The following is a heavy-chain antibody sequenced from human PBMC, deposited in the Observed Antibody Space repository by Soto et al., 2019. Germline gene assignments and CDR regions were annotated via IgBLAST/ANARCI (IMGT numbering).Heavy chain of an antibody. CDR3: ARNFWSGSYYGAFDI. Sequence: QLQLQESGSGLVKPSQTLSLTCAVSGGSISSGGYSWSWIRQPPGKVLEWIGYIYHSGSTYYNPSLKSRVTLSMDRSKNQFSLKLSSVTAADTAVYYCARNFWSGSYYGAFDIWGQGTLVTVSS. CDR2: IYHSGST. J-gene: IGHJ3*02. D-gene: IGHD3-3*01. V-gene: IGHV4-30-2*01. CDR1: GGSISSGGYS.